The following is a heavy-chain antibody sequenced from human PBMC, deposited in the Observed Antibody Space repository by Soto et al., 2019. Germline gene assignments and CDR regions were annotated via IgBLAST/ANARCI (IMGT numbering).Heavy chain of an antibody. J-gene: IGHJ5*02. CDR1: GGSISSYY. Sequence: PSETLSLTCTVSGGSISSYYWSWIRQPAGKGLEWIGRIYTSGSTNYNPSLKSRVTMSVDTSKNQFSLKLSSVTAADTAVYYCAREFGHCDWLLSVNNWFDPWGQGTLVTVSS. D-gene: IGHD3-9*01. V-gene: IGHV4-4*07. CDR3: AREFGHCDWLLSVNNWFDP. CDR2: IYTSGST.